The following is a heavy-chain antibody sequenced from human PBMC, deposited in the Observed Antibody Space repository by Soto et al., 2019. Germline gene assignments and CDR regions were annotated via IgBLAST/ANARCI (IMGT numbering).Heavy chain of an antibody. V-gene: IGHV3-53*01. CDR1: GFLVNSAY. CDR3: ARSGYSFAWGY. CDR2: INSDGST. Sequence: EVQLVESGGGLIPPGGSLRLSCAASGFLVNSAYMTWVRQAPGKGLEWLSMINSDGSTLYAESVKGRFTTSRDNSKNRLDLQMNSLRAEDTAMYYCARSGYSFAWGYWGQGTRVIVTS. J-gene: IGHJ4*02. D-gene: IGHD5-18*01.